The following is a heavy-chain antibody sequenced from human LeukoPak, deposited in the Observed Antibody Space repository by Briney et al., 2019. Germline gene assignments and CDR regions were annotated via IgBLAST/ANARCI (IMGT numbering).Heavy chain of an antibody. CDR1: GYTFTSYA. Sequence: GASVKVSCKASGYTFTSYAMNWVRQAPGQGLEWMGWINTNTGNPTYAQGFTGRFVFSLDTFVSTAYLQISSLKAEDTAVYYCARGYGSGSYPNWYFDLWGRGTLVTVSS. J-gene: IGHJ2*01. D-gene: IGHD3-10*01. CDR2: INTNTGNP. CDR3: ARGYGSGSYPNWYFDL. V-gene: IGHV7-4-1*02.